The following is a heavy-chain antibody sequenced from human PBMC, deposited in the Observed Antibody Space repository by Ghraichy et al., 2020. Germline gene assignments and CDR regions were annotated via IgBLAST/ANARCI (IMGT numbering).Heavy chain of an antibody. J-gene: IGHJ4*02. Sequence: GGSLRLSCSASGFPFSTYNMHWVRQGPGRGLEYVSGISPNGGSTYHADSVKGRFTISRDDSKNTLYLQMSSLRTEDTAVYYCVKGHYSDTWGQGTLVTVSS. CDR1: GFPFSTYN. V-gene: IGHV3-64D*06. D-gene: IGHD6-13*01. CDR2: ISPNGGST. CDR3: VKGHYSDT.